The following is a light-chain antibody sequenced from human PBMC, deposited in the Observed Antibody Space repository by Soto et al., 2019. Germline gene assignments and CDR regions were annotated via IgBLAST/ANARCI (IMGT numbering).Light chain of an antibody. Sequence: DIVMTQSPDSLAVSLGERATINCKSSQSVLYSSNNKNYLAWYQQKPGQPPKLLIYWASTRESGVPDRFSGSGSGTDFTLTSSSLQAEDVAVYYRQQYYRPWTFGQGTKVEIK. CDR2: WAS. J-gene: IGKJ1*01. V-gene: IGKV4-1*01. CDR1: QSVLYSSNNKNY. CDR3: QQYYRPWT.